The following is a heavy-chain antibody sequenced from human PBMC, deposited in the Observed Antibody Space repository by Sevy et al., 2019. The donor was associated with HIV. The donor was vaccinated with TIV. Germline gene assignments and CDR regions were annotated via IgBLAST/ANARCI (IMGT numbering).Heavy chain of an antibody. CDR2: ISGIGPTK. J-gene: IGHJ4*02. CDR3: ARAGNLWFFDY. D-gene: IGHD3-9*01. V-gene: IGHV3-11*01. CDR1: GFKVNDYY. Sequence: GGFLRLSCAVSGFKVNDYYMSWIRQAPGKRLEWVSYISGIGPTKYYADSVRGRFTISRDNAKSSLYLQMSSLSADSTAMYFSARAGNLWFFDYWGQGAQVTVSS.